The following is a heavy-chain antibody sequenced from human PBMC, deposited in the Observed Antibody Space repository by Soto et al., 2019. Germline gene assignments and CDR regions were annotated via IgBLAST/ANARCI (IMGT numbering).Heavy chain of an antibody. Sequence: ASVKVSCKASGYTFTSHAMHWVRQAPGQRLEWMGWISAYNGNTNYAQKLQGRVTMTTDTSTSTAYMELRSLRSDDTAVYYCARGDPASGAHFDYWGQGTLVTVSS. CDR2: ISAYNGNT. CDR3: ARGDPASGAHFDY. D-gene: IGHD2-21*02. J-gene: IGHJ4*02. CDR1: GYTFTSHA. V-gene: IGHV1-18*01.